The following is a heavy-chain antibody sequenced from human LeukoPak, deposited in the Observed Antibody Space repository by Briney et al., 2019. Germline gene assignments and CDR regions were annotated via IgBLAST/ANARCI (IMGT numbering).Heavy chain of an antibody. D-gene: IGHD2-15*01. CDR2: ISSSGSTI. CDR1: GFTFSSYA. V-gene: IGHV3-48*01. Sequence: GGSLRLSCAASGFTFSSYAMSWVRQAPGKRLEWVSYISSSGSTIYYADSVKGRFTISRDNSKNTLYLQMNSLRAEDTAVYYCARDNRRYCSGGSCYKGLDYWGQGTLVTVSS. CDR3: ARDNRRYCSGGSCYKGLDY. J-gene: IGHJ4*02.